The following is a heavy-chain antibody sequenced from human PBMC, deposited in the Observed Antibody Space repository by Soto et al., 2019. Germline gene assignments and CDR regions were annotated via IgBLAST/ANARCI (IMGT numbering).Heavy chain of an antibody. CDR3: ARGFYGDDAFDI. Sequence: SVKVSCKASGGTFSSYTISWVRQAPGQGLEWMGRIIPIFGTANYAQKFQGRVTITADESTSTAYMELSSLRSEDTAVYYCARGFYGDDAFDIWGQGTMVTVSS. CDR1: GGTFSSYT. J-gene: IGHJ3*02. CDR2: IIPIFGTA. D-gene: IGHD4-17*01. V-gene: IGHV1-69*13.